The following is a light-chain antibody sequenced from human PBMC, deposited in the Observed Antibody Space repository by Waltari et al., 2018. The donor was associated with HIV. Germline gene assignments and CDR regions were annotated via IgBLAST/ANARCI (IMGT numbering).Light chain of an antibody. Sequence: QSALTQPASVSGSPGQSITISCDLNDNKYVSWYQRHPGKAPKVLIYEFTNRPSGLSHRFSGSKSGNTATLTISGIQPEDAADYFCTSYISGTSPVFGRGTRVTVL. CDR2: EFT. CDR3: TSYISGTSPV. V-gene: IGLV2-14*01. J-gene: IGLJ2*01. CDR1: DLNDNKY.